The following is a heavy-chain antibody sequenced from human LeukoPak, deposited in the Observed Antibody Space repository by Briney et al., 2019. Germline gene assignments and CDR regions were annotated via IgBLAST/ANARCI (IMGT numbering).Heavy chain of an antibody. D-gene: IGHD4-17*01. V-gene: IGHV4-38-2*02. CDR1: GYSIRSAYY. CDR3: AREEDYGFDY. J-gene: IGHJ4*02. CDR2: IYHIGTT. Sequence: PSETLSLTCAVSGYSIRSAYYWGWIRQPPGKGLEWLGSIYHIGTTYYNPSLKSRVTISVDTSKNQFSLKLSSVTAADTAVYYCAREEDYGFDYWGQGTLVTVSS.